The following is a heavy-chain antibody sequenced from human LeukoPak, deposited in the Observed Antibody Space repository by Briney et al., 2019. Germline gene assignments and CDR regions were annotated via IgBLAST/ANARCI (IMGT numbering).Heavy chain of an antibody. J-gene: IGHJ4*02. V-gene: IGHV3-48*01. CDR2: ISSGSRTI. Sequence: GGSLRLSYAASGFTFSSYSMNWVRQAPGKGLEWVSYISSGSRTIYYADSVKGRFTMSRDNAKNSLYLQMSSLRAEDTAVYYCARESISGHRDFDYWGQGALVTVSS. D-gene: IGHD1-26*01. CDR1: GFTFSSYS. CDR3: ARESISGHRDFDY.